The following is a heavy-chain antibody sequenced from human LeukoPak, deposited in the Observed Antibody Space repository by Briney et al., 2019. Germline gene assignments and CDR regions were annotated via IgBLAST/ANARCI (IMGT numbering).Heavy chain of an antibody. CDR3: ARDPYSGNYGPYYYYYYMDV. J-gene: IGHJ6*03. CDR2: ITRNSNYI. V-gene: IGHV3-21*01. D-gene: IGHD3-3*01. CDR1: GFTFSSYN. Sequence: GGSLRLSCAASGFTFSSYNMNWVRQAPGKGLEWISSITRNSNYIYYADSVKGRFTISRDNGKSSLFLQMDSLRAEDTAIYFCARDPYSGNYGPYYYYYYMDVWGKGTTVTVSS.